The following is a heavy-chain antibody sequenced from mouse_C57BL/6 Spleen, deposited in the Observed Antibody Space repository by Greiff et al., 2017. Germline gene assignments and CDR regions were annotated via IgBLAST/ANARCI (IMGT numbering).Heavy chain of an antibody. CDR2: ISSGGSYT. V-gene: IGHV5-6*01. CDR3: ASYYYGSNYFDY. Sequence: EVQRVESGGDLVKPGGSLKLSCAASGFTFSSYGMSWVRQTPDKRLEWVATISSGGSYTYYPDSVKGRFTISRDNAKNTLYLQMSSLKSEDTAMYYCASYYYGSNYFDYWGQGTTLTVSS. D-gene: IGHD1-1*01. J-gene: IGHJ2*01. CDR1: GFTFSSYG.